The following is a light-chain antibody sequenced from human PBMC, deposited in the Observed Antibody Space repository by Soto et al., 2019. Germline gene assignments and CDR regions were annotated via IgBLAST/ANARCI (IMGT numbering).Light chain of an antibody. J-gene: IGKJ1*01. CDR3: QHYNSYSEA. CDR1: QSISPW. V-gene: IGKV1-5*01. CDR2: DAS. Sequence: DIQMTQSPSTLSASVEDRVTLACLASQSISPWLAWFQQKQGKAPKLLIYDASTLESGVPSRFSGSGYGTEVNLTISSLQPADFATYYCQHYNSYSEAFGQGTKVDIK.